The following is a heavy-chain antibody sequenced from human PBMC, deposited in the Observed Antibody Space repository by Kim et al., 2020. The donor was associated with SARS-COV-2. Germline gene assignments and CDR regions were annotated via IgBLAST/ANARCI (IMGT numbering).Heavy chain of an antibody. V-gene: IGHV1-69*01. Sequence: KFQGRVTITADESTGTAYMELSSLRSEDTAVYYCARDNGGYDAVLDWFDPWGQGTLVTVSS. CDR3: ARDNGGYDAVLDWFDP. D-gene: IGHD5-12*01. J-gene: IGHJ5*02.